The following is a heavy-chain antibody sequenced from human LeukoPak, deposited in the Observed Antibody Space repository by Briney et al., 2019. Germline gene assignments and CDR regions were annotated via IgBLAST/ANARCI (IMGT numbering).Heavy chain of an antibody. Sequence: GGSLRLSCAASGFTFSNYAMSWVRQAPGKGLEWVSAISGSGGSTYYADSVKGRFTISRDNSKSTPYLQMNSLRAEDTAVYYCAKDLSSGYSYGYINYWGQGTLVTVSS. V-gene: IGHV3-23*01. D-gene: IGHD5-18*01. CDR2: ISGSGGST. CDR3: AKDLSSGYSYGYINY. CDR1: GFTFSNYA. J-gene: IGHJ4*02.